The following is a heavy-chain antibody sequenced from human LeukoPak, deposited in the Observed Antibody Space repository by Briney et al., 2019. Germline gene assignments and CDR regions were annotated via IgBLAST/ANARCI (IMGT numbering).Heavy chain of an antibody. V-gene: IGHV1-46*01. CDR2: INPSGGST. D-gene: IGHD5-12*01. CDR3: ARERGSSGWGEHSFDY. CDR1: GYTFTSYY. Sequence: ASVKVSCKASGYTFTSYYMHWVRQAPGQGLEWMGIINPSGGSTSYAQKFQGRVTMTRDTSTSTVYMVLSSLRSEDTAVYYCARERGSSGWGEHSFDYWGQGTLVTVSS. J-gene: IGHJ4*02.